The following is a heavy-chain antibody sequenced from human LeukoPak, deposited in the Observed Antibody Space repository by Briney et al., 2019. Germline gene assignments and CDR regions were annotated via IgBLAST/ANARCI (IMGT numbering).Heavy chain of an antibody. CDR3: ARRLGVVINNWFDP. V-gene: IGHV4-61*02. J-gene: IGHJ5*02. CDR1: GGSISSGSYY. D-gene: IGHD3-3*01. CDR2: IYTSGST. Sequence: SETLSLTCTVSGGSISSGSYYWSWIRQPAGKGLEWIGRIYTSGSTNYNPSLKSRVTISVDTSKNQFSLKLSSVTAADTAVYYCARRLGVVINNWFDPWGQGTLVTVSS.